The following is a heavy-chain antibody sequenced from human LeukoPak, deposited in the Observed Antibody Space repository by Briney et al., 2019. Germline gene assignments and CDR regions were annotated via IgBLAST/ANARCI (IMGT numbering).Heavy chain of an antibody. CDR3: ARDRGAAAGYFDY. CDR1: GFTVSIAY. Sequence: GGSLRLSCAASGFTVSIAYMSWVRQAPGKGLEWVSIIYSAGNTYYADSVKGRFTISRDNSKNTLYLQMNSLRAEDTAVYYCARDRGAAAGYFDYWGQGTLVTVSS. J-gene: IGHJ4*02. V-gene: IGHV3-53*01. CDR2: IYSAGNT. D-gene: IGHD6-13*01.